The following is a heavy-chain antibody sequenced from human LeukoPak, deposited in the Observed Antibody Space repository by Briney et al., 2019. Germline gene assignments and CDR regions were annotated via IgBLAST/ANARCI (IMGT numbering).Heavy chain of an antibody. V-gene: IGHV1-46*01. CDR2: INPSGGST. CDR1: GYTFTSYY. D-gene: IGHD3-10*01. CDR3: ARDGLGGESDY. J-gene: IGHJ4*02. Sequence: ASVKASCKASGYTFTSYYMHWVRQAPGQGLEWMGIINPSGGSTSYAQKFQGRVTMTRDTSTSTVYMELSSLRSEDTAVYYCARDGLGGESDYWGQGTLVTVSS.